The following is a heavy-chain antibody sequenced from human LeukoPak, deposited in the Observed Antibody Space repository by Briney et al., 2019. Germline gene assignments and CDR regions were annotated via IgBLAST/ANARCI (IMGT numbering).Heavy chain of an antibody. Sequence: ASVKVSCKASGYPFSTYGITWVRQAPGQGLEWMGWMNPNSGNTGYAQKFQGRVTMTRNTSISTAYMELSSLRSEDTAVYYCARSWIQPYDAFDIWGQGTMVTVSS. CDR3: ARSWIQPYDAFDI. J-gene: IGHJ3*02. D-gene: IGHD5-18*01. CDR1: GYPFSTYG. V-gene: IGHV1-8*02. CDR2: MNPNSGNT.